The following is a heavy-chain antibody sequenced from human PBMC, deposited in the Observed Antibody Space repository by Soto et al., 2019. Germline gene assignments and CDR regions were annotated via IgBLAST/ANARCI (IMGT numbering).Heavy chain of an antibody. CDR3: ARTSIAVAGKFDY. CDR1: GGSISSSNW. Sequence: KPSETLSLTCAVSGGSISSSNWWSWVRQPPGKGLEWIGEIYHSGSTNYNPSLKSRVTISVDKSKNQFSLKLSSVTAADTAVYYCARTSIAVAGKFDYWGQGTLVTVSS. CDR2: IYHSGST. J-gene: IGHJ4*02. V-gene: IGHV4-4*02. D-gene: IGHD6-19*01.